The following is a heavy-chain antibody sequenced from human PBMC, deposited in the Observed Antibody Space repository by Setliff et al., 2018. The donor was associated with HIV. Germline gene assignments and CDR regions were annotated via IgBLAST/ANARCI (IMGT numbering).Heavy chain of an antibody. CDR2: IYTSGGT. CDR1: GDSISSYF. D-gene: IGHD6-19*01. Sequence: PSETLSLTCTVSGDSISSYFWTWIRQSPGKGLEWIGYIYTSGGTNYNPPLKSRVTISVGKSKNQFSLKLSSVTAADTAVYYCARERGSSGWWGDSNKNYMDVWGKGTTVTVSS. V-gene: IGHV4-4*09. J-gene: IGHJ6*03. CDR3: ARERGSSGWWGDSNKNYMDV.